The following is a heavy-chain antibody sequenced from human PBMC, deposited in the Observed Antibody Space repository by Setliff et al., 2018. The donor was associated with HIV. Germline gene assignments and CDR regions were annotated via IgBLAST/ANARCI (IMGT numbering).Heavy chain of an antibody. V-gene: IGHV2-26*01. J-gene: IGHJ4*01. CDR2: IFSNDEK. Sequence: GPTLVNPTETLTLTFTVSGFSLSNTRMGVSWIRQPPGKALEWLAHIFSNDEKSYSISLKSRLTISKDTSKSQVVLTMTNMDPVDTATYYCARGLRYFDWLSPTYFDYWGHGTLVTVSS. CDR1: GFSLSNTRMG. D-gene: IGHD3-9*01. CDR3: ARGLRYFDWLSPTYFDY.